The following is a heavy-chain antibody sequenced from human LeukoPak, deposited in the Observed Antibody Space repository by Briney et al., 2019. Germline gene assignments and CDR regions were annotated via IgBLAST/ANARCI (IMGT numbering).Heavy chain of an antibody. V-gene: IGHV4-4*02. J-gene: IGHJ4*02. CDR2: VSLTGLT. CDR3: TRENGAFSPFGY. CDR1: GGSITRTNW. D-gene: IGHD2-8*01. Sequence: SGTLSLTCGVSGGSITRTNWWSWVRQPPGPGLEWIGEVSLTGLTNYNPSLSSRVIMALDTSKNHLSLNLTSVTAADTAVYYCTRENGAFSPFGYWGQGTLVTVPS.